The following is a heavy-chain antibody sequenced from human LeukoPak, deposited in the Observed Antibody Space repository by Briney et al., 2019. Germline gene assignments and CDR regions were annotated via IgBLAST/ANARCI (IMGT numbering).Heavy chain of an antibody. J-gene: IGHJ4*02. CDR1: GGSISSYY. CDR2: IYYSGST. V-gene: IGHV4-59*01. CDR3: ARARPYYYDSSGYLFDY. D-gene: IGHD3-22*01. Sequence: SETLSLTCTVSGGSISSYYWSWIRQPPGKGLEWIGYIYYSGSTNYNPSLESRVTISVDTSKNQFSLKLSSVTAADTAVFYCARARPYYYDSSGYLFDYWGQGTLVTVSS.